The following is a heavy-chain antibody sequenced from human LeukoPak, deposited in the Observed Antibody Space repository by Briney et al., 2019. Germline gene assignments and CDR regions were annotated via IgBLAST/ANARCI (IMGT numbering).Heavy chain of an antibody. CDR1: GFTFSSYA. V-gene: IGHV3-23*01. Sequence: GGSLRLSCAASGFTFSSYAMSWVRQAPGKGLEWVSAISGSGGSTYYADSVKGRFTISRDNSKNTLYLQMNSLRDEDTAVYYCARDWELDTAMVDAFDIWGQGTMVTVSS. CDR2: ISGSGGST. J-gene: IGHJ3*02. CDR3: ARDWELDTAMVDAFDI. D-gene: IGHD5-18*01.